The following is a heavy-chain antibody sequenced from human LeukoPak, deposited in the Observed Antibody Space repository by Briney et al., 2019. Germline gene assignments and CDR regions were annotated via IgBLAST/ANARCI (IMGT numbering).Heavy chain of an antibody. J-gene: IGHJ3*02. CDR1: SYSISSGYY. V-gene: IGHV4-38-2*01. CDR2: FYHSGST. Sequence: SETLSLTCAVSSYSISSGYYWGWIRQPPGKGVEWIGSFYHSGSTYYNPSLKSRVTISVDTSKNQFSLKLSSVTGAGTAVYYCARREAVAGIGALDIWGQGTMVTVSS. D-gene: IGHD6-19*01. CDR3: ARREAVAGIGALDI.